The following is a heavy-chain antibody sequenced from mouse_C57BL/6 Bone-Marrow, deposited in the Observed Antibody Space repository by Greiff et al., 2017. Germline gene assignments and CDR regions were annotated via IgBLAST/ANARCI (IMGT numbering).Heavy chain of an antibody. CDR3: ARWLYYTKGAMDY. J-gene: IGHJ4*01. V-gene: IGHV1-66*01. CDR1: GYSFTSYY. Sequence: VQLQQSGPELVKPGASVKISCKASGYSFTSYYIHWVKQRPGQGLEWIGWIYPGSGNTKYNEKFKGKATLTADTSSSTAYMQLSSLTSEDSAVYYCARWLYYTKGAMDYWGQGTSVTVSS. CDR2: IYPGSGNT. D-gene: IGHD2-12*01.